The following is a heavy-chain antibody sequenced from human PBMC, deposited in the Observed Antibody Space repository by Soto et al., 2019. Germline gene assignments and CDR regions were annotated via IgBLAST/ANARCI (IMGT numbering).Heavy chain of an antibody. CDR1: GYTFTGYY. J-gene: IGHJ6*02. D-gene: IGHD3-10*01. V-gene: IGHV1-2*04. CDR2: INPNSGGT. Sequence: GASVTVSCMASGYTFTGYYMHWVRQAPGQGLEWMGWINPNSGGTNYAQKFQGWVTMTRDTSISTAYMELSRLRSDDTAVYYCARGGSITMVRGVYYYGMDVWGQGTTVTVSS. CDR3: ARGGSITMVRGVYYYGMDV.